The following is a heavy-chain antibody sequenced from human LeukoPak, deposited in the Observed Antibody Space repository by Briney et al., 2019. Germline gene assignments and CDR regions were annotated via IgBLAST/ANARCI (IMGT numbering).Heavy chain of an antibody. V-gene: IGHV1-24*01. D-gene: IGHD1-26*01. CDR1: GYTLTELS. CDR2: FDPEDGET. Sequence: EASVKVSCXVSGYTLTELSMHWVRQAPGKGLEWTGGFDPEDGETIYAQKFQGRVTMTEDTSTDTAYMELSSLRSEDTAVYYCATDPIVGATFHFDYWGQGTLVTVSS. J-gene: IGHJ4*02. CDR3: ATDPIVGATFHFDY.